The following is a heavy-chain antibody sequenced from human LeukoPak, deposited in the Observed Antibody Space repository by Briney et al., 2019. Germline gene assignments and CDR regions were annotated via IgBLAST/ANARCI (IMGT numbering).Heavy chain of an antibody. CDR2: VVPMIGVA. V-gene: IGHV1-69*04. Sequence: GASVKVSCKASGGIFNTYGISWVRQAPGQGLEWMGRVVPMIGVANYAQNFQGRVTITADKSTSTAYMELSSLRPEDTAVYYCARDAIYSFESSAYNADGFDLWGQGTMVTVSS. CDR1: GGIFNTYG. J-gene: IGHJ3*01. CDR3: ARDAIYSFESSAYNADGFDL. D-gene: IGHD3-22*01.